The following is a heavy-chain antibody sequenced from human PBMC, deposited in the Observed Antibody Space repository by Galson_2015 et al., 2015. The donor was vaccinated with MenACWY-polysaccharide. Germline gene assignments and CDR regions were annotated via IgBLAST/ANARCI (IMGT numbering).Heavy chain of an antibody. CDR1: GFTFSIYA. D-gene: IGHD5-18*01. V-gene: IGHV3-23*01. CDR2: ITNSGENT. CDR3: AKSGYSYGPFDY. Sequence: PLRLSCAASGFTFSIYAMSWVRQALGKGLEWASPITNSGENTFYVDSVRGRFTISRNNSKNTLYLQMNSLRAEDTAVYYCAKSGYSYGPFDYWGQGILVTVSS. J-gene: IGHJ4*02.